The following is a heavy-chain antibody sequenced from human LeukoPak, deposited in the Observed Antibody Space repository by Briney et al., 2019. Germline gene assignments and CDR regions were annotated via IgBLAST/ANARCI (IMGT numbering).Heavy chain of an antibody. J-gene: IGHJ4*02. CDR3: ARGYRPFDY. CDR1: GYSISSGYY. D-gene: IGHD5-18*01. V-gene: IGHV4-38-2*02. Sequence: SETLSLTCSVSGYSISSGYYWGWIRQPPGKGLECIGTIYYSGSTNYNPSLKSRVTISVDTSKNQFSLKLSSVTAADTAVYYCARGYRPFDYWGQGTLVTVSS. CDR2: IYYSGST.